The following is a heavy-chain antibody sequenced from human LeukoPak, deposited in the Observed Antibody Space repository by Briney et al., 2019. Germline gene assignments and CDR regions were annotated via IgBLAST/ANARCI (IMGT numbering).Heavy chain of an antibody. Sequence: ASVKVSCKASGYTFTSYGISWVRQAPGQGLEWMGWISAYNGNTNYAQKLQGRVTMTTDTSTSTAYMELRSLRSDDTAVYYCATGVVVPAALGYFDYWGQGTLVTVSS. CDR2: ISAYNGNT. V-gene: IGHV1-18*01. J-gene: IGHJ4*02. CDR3: ATGVVVPAALGYFDY. CDR1: GYTFTSYG. D-gene: IGHD2-2*01.